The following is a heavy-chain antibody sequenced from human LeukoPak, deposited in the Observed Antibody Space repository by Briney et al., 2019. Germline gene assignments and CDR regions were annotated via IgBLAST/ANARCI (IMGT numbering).Heavy chain of an antibody. J-gene: IGHJ3*02. CDR1: GYTFTGYF. V-gene: IGHV1-2*02. CDR3: ARVSSASGAFDI. CDR2: INPNGGGT. Sequence: GASVKVSCKASGYTFTGYFLHWVRQAPGQGLEWMGWINPNGGGTNYAQKFQGRVTMTRDTSISAAYMDLSSLRFDDTAVYYCARVSSASGAFDIWGQGTMVTVSS. D-gene: IGHD6-25*01.